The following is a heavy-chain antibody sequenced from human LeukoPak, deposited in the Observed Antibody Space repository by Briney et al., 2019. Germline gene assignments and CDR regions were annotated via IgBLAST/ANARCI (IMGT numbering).Heavy chain of an antibody. CDR3: ATSGSYYRFEY. V-gene: IGHV3-23*01. Sequence: TGGSLRLSCAASGFTFINSAMDWVRQAPGKGLEWVSGISGSGGTTYYADSVKGRFTISRDNSKNTLYLQMNSLRAEDTAVYYCATSGSYYRFEYWGQGTLVTVSS. D-gene: IGHD1-26*01. CDR1: GFTFINSA. J-gene: IGHJ4*02. CDR2: ISGSGGTT.